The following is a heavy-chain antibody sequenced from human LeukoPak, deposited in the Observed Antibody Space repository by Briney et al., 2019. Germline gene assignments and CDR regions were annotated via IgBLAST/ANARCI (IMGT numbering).Heavy chain of an antibody. CDR3: ARGLKYGGRYYVRGGLGGY. D-gene: IGHD1-26*01. CDR2: MNPNSGNT. J-gene: IGHJ4*02. CDR1: GYTFTSYD. V-gene: IGHV1-8*01. Sequence: GASVKVSCKASGYTFTSYDINWVRQATGQGLEWMGWMNPNSGNTGYAQKFQGRVTMTRNTSISTAYMELSSLRSEDTAVYYCARGLKYGGRYYVRGGLGGYWGQGTLVTVSS.